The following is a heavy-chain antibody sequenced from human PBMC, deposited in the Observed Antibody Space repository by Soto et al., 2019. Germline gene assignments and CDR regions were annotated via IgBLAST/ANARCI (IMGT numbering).Heavy chain of an antibody. Sequence: QVQLVQSGAGVKKPGSSVTVSCKASGGSFSSYTISWVRQAPGQGLEWMAGISPIFGTPIYAQKFQDRVTITADDSTMTAYMEMNRLTSEDTAVYYCARVVVGSRLSLDFWGQGTLVTISS. CDR1: GGSFSSYT. D-gene: IGHD1-26*01. CDR3: ARVVVGSRLSLDF. V-gene: IGHV1-69*01. J-gene: IGHJ4*02. CDR2: ISPIFGTP.